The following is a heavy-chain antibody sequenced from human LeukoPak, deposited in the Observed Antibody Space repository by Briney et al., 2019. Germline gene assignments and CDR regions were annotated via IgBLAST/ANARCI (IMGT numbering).Heavy chain of an antibody. V-gene: IGHV4-30-4*08. CDR2: IYYNGST. CDR1: GGSISGGDYY. D-gene: IGHD3-22*01. CDR3: AREGDGEGMIVFDY. Sequence: PSETLSLTCSVSGGSISGGDYYWSWVRQPPGKGLESIGYIYYNGSTSYNPSLKSRVTISVDKSKNQFSLKLSSVTAADTAVYYCAREGDGEGMIVFDYWGQGTLVTVSS. J-gene: IGHJ4*02.